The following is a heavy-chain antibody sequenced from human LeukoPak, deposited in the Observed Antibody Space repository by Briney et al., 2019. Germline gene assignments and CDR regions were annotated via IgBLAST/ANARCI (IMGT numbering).Heavy chain of an antibody. D-gene: IGHD3-22*01. CDR2: ISGSGPST. J-gene: IGHJ4*02. CDR3: ARLPTFYYDSSGYHYDD. Sequence: GGSLRLSCVASGFTFNNYAMSWVRQAPGKGLEWVSSISGSGPSTDYTDAVKGRFIISRDKSKNTLHLQMISLRAEDTALYYCARLPTFYYDSSGYHYDDWGQGTLVTVSS. CDR1: GFTFNNYA. V-gene: IGHV3-23*01.